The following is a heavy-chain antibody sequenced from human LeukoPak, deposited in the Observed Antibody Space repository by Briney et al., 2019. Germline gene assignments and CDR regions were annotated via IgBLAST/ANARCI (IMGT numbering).Heavy chain of an antibody. Sequence: SETLSLTCTVSGGSISRGGYYWSWIRQPAGKGPEWIGRIYGSGSTNYNPSLKSRVTISVDTSKNQFSLKVRSVTAADTAVYYCARTHYYDSVGSNWFDPWGQGTLVTVSS. CDR2: IYGSGST. V-gene: IGHV4-61*02. D-gene: IGHD3-22*01. CDR1: GGSISRGGYY. CDR3: ARTHYYDSVGSNWFDP. J-gene: IGHJ5*02.